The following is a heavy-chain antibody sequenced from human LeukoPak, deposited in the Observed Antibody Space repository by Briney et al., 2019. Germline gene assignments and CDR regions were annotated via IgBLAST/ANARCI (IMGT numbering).Heavy chain of an antibody. CDR3: ARGAMVTATLMFDS. CDR1: GGSISNYY. V-gene: IGHV4-59*01. D-gene: IGHD2-21*02. CDR2: VYYSGTT. Sequence: PETLSLTCSVSGGSISNYYWTWIRQPPGKGLEWIGNVYYSGTTYYNPSLKSRVTMSVDTSKNQFSLKLTSVTAADTAVYYCARGAMVTATLMFDSWGQGTLVTVSS. J-gene: IGHJ4*02.